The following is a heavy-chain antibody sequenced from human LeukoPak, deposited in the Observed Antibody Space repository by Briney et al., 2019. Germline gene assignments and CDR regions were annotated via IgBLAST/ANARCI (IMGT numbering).Heavy chain of an antibody. J-gene: IGHJ4*02. Sequence: GGSLRLSCAASGFTFSSYAMSWVRQAPGKGLEWVSAISGSGGSTYYADSVKGRFTISRDNSKNTLYLQMNSLRAEDTAVYYCAKTPLYYYDSSGYSTFDYWGQGTLVTVSS. CDR1: GFTFSSYA. CDR3: AKTPLYYYDSSGYSTFDY. V-gene: IGHV3-23*01. D-gene: IGHD3-22*01. CDR2: ISGSGGST.